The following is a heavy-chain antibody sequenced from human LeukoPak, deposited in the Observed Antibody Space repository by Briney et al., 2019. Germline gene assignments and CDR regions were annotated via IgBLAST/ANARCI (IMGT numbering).Heavy chain of an antibody. CDR2: IRGDGGST. V-gene: IGHV3-43*02. Sequence: PGGSLRLSCAASGFTFDDYAMHWVRQASGKGLEWVSLIRGDGGSTDYADSVKGQFAISRDNSKNSLYLQMHSLRTEDTALYYCAKAGYTSTKYITYWGQGTLVTVSS. J-gene: IGHJ4*02. CDR1: GFTFDDYA. CDR3: AKAGYTSTKYITY. D-gene: IGHD2-2*02.